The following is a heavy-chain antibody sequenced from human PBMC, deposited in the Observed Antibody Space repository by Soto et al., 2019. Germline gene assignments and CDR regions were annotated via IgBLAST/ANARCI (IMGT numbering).Heavy chain of an antibody. CDR2: ISGSGGST. CDR1: GFTFSSYA. V-gene: IGHV3-23*01. D-gene: IGHD2-2*02. CDR3: AKDRIAAPINYYYYGMDV. Sequence: GGSLRLSCAASGFTFSSYAMSWVRQAPGKGLEWVSAISGSGGSTYYADSVKGRFTISTDNSKNTLYLQMNSLRAEDTAVYYCAKDRIAAPINYYYYGMDVWGQGTTVTVSS. J-gene: IGHJ6*02.